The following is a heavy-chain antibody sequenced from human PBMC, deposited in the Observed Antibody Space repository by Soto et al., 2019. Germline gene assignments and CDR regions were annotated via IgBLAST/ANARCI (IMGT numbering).Heavy chain of an antibody. D-gene: IGHD6-19*01. V-gene: IGHV1-69*12. J-gene: IGHJ4*02. Sequence: QVQLVQSGAEVKKPGSSVKVSCKASGGTFSSYAISWVRQAPGQGLEWMGGIIPIFGTANYAQKFQGRVTITADESTSTAYMELSSLRSEDTAVYYCARDFTGYSSGWHMVSFDYWGQGTLVTVSS. CDR3: ARDFTGYSSGWHMVSFDY. CDR1: GGTFSSYA. CDR2: IIPIFGTA.